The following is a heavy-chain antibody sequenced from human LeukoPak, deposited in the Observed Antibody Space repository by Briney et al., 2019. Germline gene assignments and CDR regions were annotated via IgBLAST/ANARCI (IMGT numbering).Heavy chain of an antibody. CDR3: ARGKEPVAGSLSHFDY. CDR1: GFTFSSYA. D-gene: IGHD6-19*01. CDR2: ISSRSSYI. V-gene: IGHV3-21*01. J-gene: IGHJ4*02. Sequence: GGSLRLSCAASGFTFSSYAMSWVRQAPGKGLEWVSSISSRSSYIDYADSLKGRFTISRDNAKNSLYLRMNSLRAEDTAVYYCARGKEPVAGSLSHFDYWGQGTLVTVSS.